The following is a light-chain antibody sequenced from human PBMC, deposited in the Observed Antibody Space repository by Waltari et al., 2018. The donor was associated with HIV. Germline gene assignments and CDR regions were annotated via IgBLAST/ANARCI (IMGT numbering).Light chain of an antibody. V-gene: IGKV1-5*03. J-gene: IGKJ1*01. CDR1: YHINMW. CDR3: HYYATPFHT. Sequence: DIQMTQSPSILSASVGNRFTITCRASYHINMWLVWDQQKPGKAPKVLMYKASILVDGVPSMFSGSGSVTEFTRTITGLQPDDFATYYCHYYATPFHTFGQGTKV. CDR2: KAS.